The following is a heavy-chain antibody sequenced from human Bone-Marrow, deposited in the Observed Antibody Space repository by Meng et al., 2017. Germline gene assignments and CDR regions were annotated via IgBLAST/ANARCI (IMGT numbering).Heavy chain of an antibody. J-gene: IGHJ4*02. V-gene: IGHV4-59*01. CDR1: GGSISSYY. CDR2: VYYSGST. CDR3: ARGNFGGDYDFTDY. Sequence: SETLSLTCTVSGGSISSYYWSWIRQPPGNGLELIWYVYYSGSTNYNPSLKSRVTISVDTSKNQFSLKLSSVTAADTAVYYCARGNFGGDYDFTDYWGQGTLVTVSS. D-gene: IGHD3-16*01.